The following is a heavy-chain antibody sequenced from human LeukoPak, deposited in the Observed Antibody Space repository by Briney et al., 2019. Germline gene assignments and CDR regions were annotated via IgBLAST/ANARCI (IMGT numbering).Heavy chain of an antibody. CDR3: ARVNLRISTMDV. V-gene: IGHV3-21*01. J-gene: IGHJ6*03. D-gene: IGHD3-3*02. CDR2: ISSSSSYI. Sequence: PGGSLRLSCAASGFTFSSYSMNWVRQAPGKGLEWVSSISSSSSYIYYADSVKGRFTISRDNAKNSLYLQMNSLRAEDTAVYYCARVNLRISTMDVWGKGTTVTVSS. CDR1: GFTFSSYS.